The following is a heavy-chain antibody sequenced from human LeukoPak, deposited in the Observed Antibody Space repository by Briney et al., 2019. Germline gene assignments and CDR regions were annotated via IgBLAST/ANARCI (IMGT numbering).Heavy chain of an antibody. CDR1: GGSISSYY. CDR2: IFYSGST. D-gene: IGHD1-26*01. CDR3: AGRVGATTEDY. J-gene: IGHJ4*02. Sequence: SETLSLTCTVSGGSISSYYWSWIRQPPGKGLEWTGYIFYSGSTNYNPSLKSRVTMSVDTSKNKFSLKLSSVTAADTAVYYCAGRVGATTEDYWGRGTLVTVSS. V-gene: IGHV4-59*01.